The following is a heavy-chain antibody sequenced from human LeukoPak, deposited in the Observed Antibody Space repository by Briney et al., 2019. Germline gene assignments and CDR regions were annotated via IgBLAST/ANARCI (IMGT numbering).Heavy chain of an antibody. J-gene: IGHJ3*02. CDR1: GFTFSSYA. Sequence: PGGSLRLSCAASGFTFSSYAMHWVRQAPGKGLEWVAVISYDGSNKYYADSVKGRFTISRDNSKNTLYLQMNSLRAEDTAVYYCAKDLHSFWPGRYSGSYSWFDAFDIWGQGTMVTVSS. V-gene: IGHV3-30-3*01. CDR3: AKDLHSFWPGRYSGSYSWFDAFDI. CDR2: ISYDGSNK. D-gene: IGHD1-26*01.